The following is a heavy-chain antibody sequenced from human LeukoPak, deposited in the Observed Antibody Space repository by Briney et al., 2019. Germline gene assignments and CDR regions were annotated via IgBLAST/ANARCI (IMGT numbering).Heavy chain of an antibody. CDR2: INGDGSST. Sequence: GGSLRLSCAASGFTFSTYWMHWVRQAPGKGLVWVSRINGDGSSTTYADSVKGRFTISRDNVKNTLYLQMNSLRAEDTAVYYCARVRYSSGKFDDYWGQGTLVTVSS. D-gene: IGHD6-19*01. J-gene: IGHJ4*02. CDR1: GFTFSTYW. CDR3: ARVRYSSGKFDDY. V-gene: IGHV3-74*01.